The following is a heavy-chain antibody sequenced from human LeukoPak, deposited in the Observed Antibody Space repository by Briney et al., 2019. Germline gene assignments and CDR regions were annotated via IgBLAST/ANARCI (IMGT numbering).Heavy chain of an antibody. V-gene: IGHV3-74*01. J-gene: IGHJ4*02. CDR3: VRDMGYYDKV. CDR1: GFTFSTYW. D-gene: IGHD3-22*01. CDR2: INSDGSST. Sequence: GGSLRLSCTASGFTFSTYWMHWVRQAPGKGLVWVSRINSDGSSTNYADSVKGRFTISRDNAKNTLYLQMNSLRAEDTAVYYCVRDMGYYDKVWGQGTLVTVSS.